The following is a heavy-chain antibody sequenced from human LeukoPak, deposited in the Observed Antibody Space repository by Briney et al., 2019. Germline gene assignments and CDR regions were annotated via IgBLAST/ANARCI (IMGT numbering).Heavy chain of an antibody. J-gene: IGHJ3*02. CDR1: GGSFSGYY. CDR2: INHSGST. D-gene: IGHD5-24*01. Sequence: SETLSLTCAVYGGSFSGYYWSWIRQPPGKGLEWIGEINHSGSTNYNPSLKSRVTISVDTSKNQFSLKLSSVTAADTAVYYCARRDGYKDAFDIWGQGTMVTVSS. CDR3: ARRDGYKDAFDI. V-gene: IGHV4-34*01.